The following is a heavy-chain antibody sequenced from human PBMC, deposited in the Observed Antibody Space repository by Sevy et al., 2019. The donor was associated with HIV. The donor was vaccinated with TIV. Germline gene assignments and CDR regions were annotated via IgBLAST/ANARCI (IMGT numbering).Heavy chain of an antibody. Sequence: SETLSLTCTVSGGSISSYYWSWIRQPPGKGLEWIGYIYYSGSTNYNPSLKSRVTISVDTSKNQFSLKLSSVTAADTAVYYCARGGSGNSYYYYYMDVWGNGTTVTVSS. CDR2: IYYSGST. D-gene: IGHD4-4*01. CDR1: GGSISSYY. J-gene: IGHJ6*03. V-gene: IGHV4-59*01. CDR3: ARGGSGNSYYYYYMDV.